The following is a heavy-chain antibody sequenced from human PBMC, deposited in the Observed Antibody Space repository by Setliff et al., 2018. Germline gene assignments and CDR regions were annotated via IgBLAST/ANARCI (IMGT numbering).Heavy chain of an antibody. CDR2: IKQDGSEK. J-gene: IGHJ4*02. CDR3: ARDSGRMNY. Sequence: ETLSLSCAASGFTFSSYWMSWVRQAQGKGLEWVANIKQDGSEKYYVDSVKGRFTISRDNAKNSLYLQMNSLRAEDTAVYYCARDSGRMNYWGQGTLVTVSS. V-gene: IGHV3-7*03. CDR1: GFTFSSYW.